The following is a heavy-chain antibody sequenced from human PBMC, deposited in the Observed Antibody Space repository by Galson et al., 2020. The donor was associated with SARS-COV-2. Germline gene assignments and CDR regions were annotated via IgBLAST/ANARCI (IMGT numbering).Heavy chain of an antibody. Sequence: SETLSLTCAVSGGSISSGGYSWSWIRQPPGKGLEWIGYTYHSGSTYYNPSLKSRVTISVDRSKNQFSLKLSSVTAADTAVYYCARVSTYYMDVWGKGTTVTISS. CDR2: TYHSGST. V-gene: IGHV4-30-2*01. J-gene: IGHJ6*03. CDR3: ARVSTYYMDV. CDR1: GGSISSGGYS.